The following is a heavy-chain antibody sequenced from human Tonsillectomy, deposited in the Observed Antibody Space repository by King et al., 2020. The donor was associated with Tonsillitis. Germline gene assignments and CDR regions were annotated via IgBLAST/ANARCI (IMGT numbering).Heavy chain of an antibody. J-gene: IGHJ4*02. CDR2: VSGSGGRT. Sequence: VQLVESGGGLVQPGGSLRLSCVASGFTFSNSAMSWVRQTPGNGLEWVSSVSGSGGRTHYADSVKGRFTVSRDNSKNTLYLQMNSLRVEDTAVYYCAKVPYYDSSGYYYFDHWGQGTLVTVSS. CDR1: GFTFSNSA. V-gene: IGHV3-23*04. CDR3: AKVPYYDSSGYYYFDH. D-gene: IGHD3-22*01.